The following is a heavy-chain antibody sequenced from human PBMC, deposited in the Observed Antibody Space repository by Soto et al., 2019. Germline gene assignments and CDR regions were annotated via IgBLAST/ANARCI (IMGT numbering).Heavy chain of an antibody. CDR2: IIPILNSP. CDR1: GGPFGSYA. J-gene: IGHJ6*02. Sequence: ASVKVSCKAPGGPFGSYAITWVRRAPGQGLEWLGGIIPILNSPAYAQKFQARVVITADEITNTAYMELNSLRFDDTAVYYCAREAPYCTSATCPKFYDMDVWGQGTTVTVSS. V-gene: IGHV1-69*13. D-gene: IGHD2-2*01. CDR3: AREAPYCTSATCPKFYDMDV.